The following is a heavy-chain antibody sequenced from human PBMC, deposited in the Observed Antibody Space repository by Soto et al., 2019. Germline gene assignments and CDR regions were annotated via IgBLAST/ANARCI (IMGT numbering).Heavy chain of an antibody. CDR2: IDPSDSYT. CDR3: ARLVIAAAGPSNGMDV. Sequence: GESLKISCKGSGYSFTSYWISWVRQMPGKGLEWMGRIDPSDSYTNYSPSFQGHVTISADKSISTAYLQWSSLKASDTAMYYCARLVIAAAGPSNGMDVWGQGTTVTVSS. D-gene: IGHD6-13*01. J-gene: IGHJ6*02. CDR1: GYSFTSYW. V-gene: IGHV5-10-1*01.